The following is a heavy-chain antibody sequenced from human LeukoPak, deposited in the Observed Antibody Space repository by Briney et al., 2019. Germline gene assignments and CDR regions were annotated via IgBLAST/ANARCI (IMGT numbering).Heavy chain of an antibody. CDR3: ARSVEGYCSGGSCYSYYYYMDV. CDR2: IYYSGST. D-gene: IGHD2-15*01. J-gene: IGHJ6*03. V-gene: IGHV4-59*01. Sequence: PSETLSLTCTVSGGSISSYYWSWIRQPPGKGLEWIGYIYYSGSTNYNPSLKSRVTISVDTSKNQFSLKLSSVTAADTAVYYCARSVEGYCSGGSCYSYYYYMDVWGKGATVTVSS. CDR1: GGSISSYY.